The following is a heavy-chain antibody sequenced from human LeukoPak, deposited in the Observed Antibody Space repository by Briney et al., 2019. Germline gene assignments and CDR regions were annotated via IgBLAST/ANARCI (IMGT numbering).Heavy chain of an antibody. J-gene: IGHJ4*02. D-gene: IGHD6-19*01. CDR3: ARGKDGGWEDY. Sequence: GGSLRLSCAASAFTFSSYSLNWVRQAPGKGLEWVSSISTSSRYIYYADSVKGRFAISRDNAKGSLYLQMNSLRAEDTAVYYCARGKDGGWEDYWGQGTLVTVSS. V-gene: IGHV3-21*01. CDR2: ISTSSRYI. CDR1: AFTFSSYS.